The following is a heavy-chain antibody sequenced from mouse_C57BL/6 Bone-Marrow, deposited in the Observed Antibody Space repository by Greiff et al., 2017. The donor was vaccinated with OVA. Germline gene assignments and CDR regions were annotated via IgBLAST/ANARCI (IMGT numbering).Heavy chain of an antibody. D-gene: IGHD2-4*01. Sequence: QVQLQQSGPGLVQPSQCLSITCTVSGFSFTSYGVHWVRQSPGQGLEWLGVIWSGGSTDYNAAFISRLSISKDNSKSQVFFKMNSLQADDTAINYCARKRYDYAWFAYWGQGTLVTVSA. CDR3: ARKRYDYAWFAY. CDR1: GFSFTSYG. J-gene: IGHJ3*01. CDR2: IWSGGST. V-gene: IGHV2-2*01.